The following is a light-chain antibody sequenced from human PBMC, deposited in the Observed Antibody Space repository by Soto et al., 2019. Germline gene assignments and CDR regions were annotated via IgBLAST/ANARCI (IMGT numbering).Light chain of an antibody. CDR1: SSNIGSNT. CDR3: AAWAASLNALYD. J-gene: IGLJ1*01. Sequence: QSVLTQPPSASGTPVQRVTIPCSGSSSNIGSNTVNWYQQLPGTAPKLLIYSNNQRPSGVPDRFSGSKSGTSASLAISGLQSEDEADYYCAAWAASLNALYDFATGPKVPVL. CDR2: SNN. V-gene: IGLV1-44*01.